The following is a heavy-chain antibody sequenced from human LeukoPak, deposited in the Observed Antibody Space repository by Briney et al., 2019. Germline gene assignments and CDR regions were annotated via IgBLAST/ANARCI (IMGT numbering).Heavy chain of an antibody. Sequence: GGSLRLSCTASGFTFTSYWMQWVRQAPGKGLVWVSCINNDGSSTNYADSVKGRFTISRDNAKNTVYLQMDSLRTEDTAVYYCVRGEAHDSWGQGTLVTVSS. CDR2: INNDGSST. CDR3: VRGEAHDS. D-gene: IGHD1-26*01. CDR1: GFTFTSYW. J-gene: IGHJ4*02. V-gene: IGHV3-74*01.